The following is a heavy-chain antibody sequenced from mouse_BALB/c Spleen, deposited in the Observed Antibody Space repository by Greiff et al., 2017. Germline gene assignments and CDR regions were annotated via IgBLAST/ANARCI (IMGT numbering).Heavy chain of an antibody. V-gene: IGHV5-15*02. CDR1: GFTFSDYG. CDR2: ISNLAYSI. CDR3: ARDGSSSWFAY. D-gene: IGHD1-1*01. J-gene: IGHJ3*01. Sequence: EVKLVESGGGLVQPGGSRKLSCAASGFTFSDYGMAWVRQAPGKGPEWVAFISNLAYSIYYADTVTGRFTISRENAKNTLYLEMSSLRSEDTAMYYCARDGSSSWFAYWGQGTLVTVSA.